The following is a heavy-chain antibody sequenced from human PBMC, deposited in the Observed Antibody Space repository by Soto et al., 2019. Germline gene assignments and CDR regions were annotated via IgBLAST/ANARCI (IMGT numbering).Heavy chain of an antibody. J-gene: IGHJ4*02. Sequence: QVQLVESGGGVVQPGRSLRLSCAASGFTFSSYGMHWVRQAPGKGLEWVAVISYDGSNKYYADSVKGRFTISRDNSKNTLYLQKKSLKAEDTAVYYCAKGRESELRYFDWLLPQLWGQGTLVTVSS. CDR3: AKGRESELRYFDWLLPQL. CDR1: GFTFSSYG. V-gene: IGHV3-30*18. D-gene: IGHD3-9*01. CDR2: ISYDGSNK.